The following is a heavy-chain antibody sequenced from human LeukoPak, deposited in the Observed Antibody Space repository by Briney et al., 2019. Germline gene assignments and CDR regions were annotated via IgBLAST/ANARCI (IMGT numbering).Heavy chain of an antibody. CDR3: ARGIAAAGTQDAWFDL. CDR1: GYTFTSYD. V-gene: IGHV1-8*01. CDR2: INPNSGNT. Sequence: ASVKVSCKASGYTFTSYDINWVRQATGQGLEWMGWINPNSGNTGYAQKFQGRVTMTRNTSISTAYMELSSLRSEDTAVYYCARGIAAAGTQDAWFDLWGQGTLVTVSS. D-gene: IGHD6-13*01. J-gene: IGHJ5*02.